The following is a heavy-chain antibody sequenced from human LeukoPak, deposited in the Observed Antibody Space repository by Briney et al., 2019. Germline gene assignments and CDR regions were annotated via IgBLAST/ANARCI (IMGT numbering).Heavy chain of an antibody. D-gene: IGHD2-2*01. Sequence: ASVKVSCKASGGTFSNYAINWVRQVPGQGLEWMGWINTNTGSPTYAQAFTGRFVFSLDTSVSTAYLQISSLKTEDTAVYCCACYDCGDYWGQGTLVTVSS. CDR3: ACYDCGDY. J-gene: IGHJ4*02. CDR1: GGTFSNYA. CDR2: INTNTGSP. V-gene: IGHV7-4-1*02.